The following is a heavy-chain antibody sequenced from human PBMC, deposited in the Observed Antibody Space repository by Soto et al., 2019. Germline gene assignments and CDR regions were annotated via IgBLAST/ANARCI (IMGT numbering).Heavy chain of an antibody. CDR1: GDSSSTYY. CDR3: TTGRITMVRGVYNYFDY. D-gene: IGHD3-10*01. Sequence: SETLSLTCSVSGDSSSTYYWVWLRQPPGKGLEWIGYINYSGRTNHNPSLKSRVTISVDTSKNQFSLKLSSVTAADTAVYYCTTGRITMVRGVYNYFDYWGQGTLVTVSS. J-gene: IGHJ4*02. CDR2: INYSGRT. V-gene: IGHV4-59*03.